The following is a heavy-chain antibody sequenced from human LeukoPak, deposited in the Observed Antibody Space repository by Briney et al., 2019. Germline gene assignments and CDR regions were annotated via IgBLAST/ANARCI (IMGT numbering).Heavy chain of an antibody. J-gene: IGHJ4*02. D-gene: IGHD5-24*01. CDR2: ISSSSSTI. CDR3: ARDLKGGMATTHAYDY. Sequence: PGGSLRLSCAASGFTFSSYSMNWVRQAPGKGLEWVSYISSSSSTIYYADSVKGRFTISRDNAKNSLYLQMNSLRAEDTAVYYCARDLKGGMATTHAYDYWGQGTLATVSS. V-gene: IGHV3-48*04. CDR1: GFTFSSYS.